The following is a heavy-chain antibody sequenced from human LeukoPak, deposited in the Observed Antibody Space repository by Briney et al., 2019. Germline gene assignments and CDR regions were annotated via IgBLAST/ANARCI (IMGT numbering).Heavy chain of an antibody. V-gene: IGHV3-48*04. CDR1: GITFSSYT. D-gene: IGHD6-6*01. CDR2: IDSGSNTI. J-gene: IGHJ4*02. Sequence: GGSLRLSCATSGITFSSYTMNWVRQSPGKGLEWIAYIDSGSNTIYYADSVKGRFTISRDNAKNTLYLQMNSLRAEYTAVYYCAKDRWYSSSGVKSPGEFDYWGQGTLVTVSS. CDR3: AKDRWYSSSGVKSPGEFDY.